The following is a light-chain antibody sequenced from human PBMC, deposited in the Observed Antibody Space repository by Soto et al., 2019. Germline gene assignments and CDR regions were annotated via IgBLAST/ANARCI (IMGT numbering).Light chain of an antibody. CDR3: AAWDDSLNGVV. Sequence: QSVLTQSPSTSGTPGQRVTISCSGRGSNIGTNTINWYQHLPEAAPKLLIYSNDQRPSGVPDRFSGYKSGTSASLAISGLQSEDEGDYYCAAWDDSLNGVVFGGGTKLTVL. J-gene: IGLJ2*01. CDR2: SND. CDR1: GSNIGTNT. V-gene: IGLV1-44*01.